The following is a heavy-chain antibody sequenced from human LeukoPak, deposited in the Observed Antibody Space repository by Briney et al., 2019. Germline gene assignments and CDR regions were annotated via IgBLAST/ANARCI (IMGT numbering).Heavy chain of an antibody. CDR1: GGSFSGYY. Sequence: SETLSLTCAVYGGSFSGYYWNWIRQPPGKGLERIGEINHSGSTNYNPSLKSRVTISVDTFKNQFSLEVSSVAAADTAVYYCARGAVGATAKYFQYWGQGALVTVSS. CDR2: INHSGST. V-gene: IGHV4-34*01. J-gene: IGHJ1*01. CDR3: ARGAVGATAKYFQY. D-gene: IGHD1-26*01.